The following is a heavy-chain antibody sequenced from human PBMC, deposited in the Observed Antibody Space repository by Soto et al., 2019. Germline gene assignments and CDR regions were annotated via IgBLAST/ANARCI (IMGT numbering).Heavy chain of an antibody. D-gene: IGHD3-10*01. CDR1: GYTFTGYY. CDR3: ARAGITMVRGVNYYYYYYGMDV. J-gene: IGHJ6*02. Sequence: WASVKVSCKASGYTFTGYYMHWVRQAPGQGLEWMGWINPNSGGTNYAQKFQGWVTMTRDTSISTAYMELSRLRSDDTAVYYCARAGITMVRGVNYYYYYYGMDVWGQGTTVTV. CDR2: INPNSGGT. V-gene: IGHV1-2*04.